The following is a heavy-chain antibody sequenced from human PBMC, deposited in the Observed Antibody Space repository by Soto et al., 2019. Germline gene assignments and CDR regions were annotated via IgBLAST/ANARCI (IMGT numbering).Heavy chain of an antibody. CDR1: AGSITSDTNY. Sequence: PSETLSLTCTVAAGSITSDTNYWGWIRQPPGKGLEWIGSVNYSGGTSYNPSLKSRVTIFVDTSKNEFSLKLSCVTAADTALYYCARHVGHSSGRRWFDPWGQGTLVTVSS. CDR3: ARHVGHSSGRRWFDP. J-gene: IGHJ5*02. V-gene: IGHV4-39*01. D-gene: IGHD1-26*01. CDR2: VNYSGGT.